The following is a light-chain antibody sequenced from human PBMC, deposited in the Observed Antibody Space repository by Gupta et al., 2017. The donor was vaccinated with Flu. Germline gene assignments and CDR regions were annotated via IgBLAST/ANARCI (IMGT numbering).Light chain of an antibody. CDR1: QSLLLRNGFNY. J-gene: IGKJ2*01. CDR3: RQTLQTPYT. CDR2: LGS. V-gene: IGKV2-28*01. Sequence: DFVMTQSPLSLPVTLGEPASITCSSSQSLLLRNGFNYLDWYLQQPGQSPQLLIYLGSSRASGVPDRFSGSGSGTDFTLKISRVEAEDVGVYYCRQTLQTPYTFGQGTKLEIK.